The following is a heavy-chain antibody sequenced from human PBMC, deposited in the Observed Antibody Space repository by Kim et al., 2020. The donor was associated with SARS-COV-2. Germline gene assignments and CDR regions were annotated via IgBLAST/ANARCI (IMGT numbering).Heavy chain of an antibody. Sequence: SETLSLTCAVYVGSFSDYHWTGIRQSPGKGLEWIGEIDHSGAPNYTPSLKSRVAISVDTSKNQFSLKLKSGTAADTAVYFCARGRAGVVPSPIMGLGPYYDYYVLDVWGQGTAVSVSS. CDR3: ARGRAGVVPSPIMGLGPYYDYYVLDV. CDR1: VGSFSDYH. CDR2: IDHSGAP. V-gene: IGHV4-34*01. J-gene: IGHJ6*02. D-gene: IGHD3-3*01.